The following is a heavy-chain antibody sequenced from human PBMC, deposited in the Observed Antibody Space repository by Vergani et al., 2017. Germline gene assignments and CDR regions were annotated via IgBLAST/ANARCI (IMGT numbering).Heavy chain of an antibody. CDR2: IKQDGSEK. D-gene: IGHD3-10*01. V-gene: IGHV3-7*03. CDR1: GFTFSSYW. CDR3: AKDLGVTATPYYYYYYGMDV. J-gene: IGHJ6*02. Sequence: EVQLVESGGGLVQPGGSLRLSCAASGFTFSSYWMSWVRQAPGKGLEWVANIKQDGSEKYYVDSVKGRFTISRDNAKNSLYLQMNSLRAEDTAVYYCAKDLGVTATPYYYYYYGMDVWGQGTTVTVSS.